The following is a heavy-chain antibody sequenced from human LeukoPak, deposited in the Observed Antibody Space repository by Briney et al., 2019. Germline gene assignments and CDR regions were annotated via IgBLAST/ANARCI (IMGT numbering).Heavy chain of an antibody. D-gene: IGHD2-2*02. CDR2: IHPNSGGT. CDR1: GYTFSGYY. J-gene: IGHJ5*02. CDR3: ARDAIVVVPAAIRDWFDP. Sequence: ASVTVSCRASGYTFSGYYMHWVRQAPGQGLEWMGWIHPNSGGTNYAQMFRRRVTMTRDRSISTSYMELSRRRSDDTAVYYCARDAIVVVPAAIRDWFDPWGQGTLVTVSS. V-gene: IGHV1-2*02.